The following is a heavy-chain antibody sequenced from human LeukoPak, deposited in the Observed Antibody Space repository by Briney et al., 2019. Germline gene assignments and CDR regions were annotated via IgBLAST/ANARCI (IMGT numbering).Heavy chain of an antibody. CDR3: ARGGSSWYNWFDP. CDR2: ITSSGSI. D-gene: IGHD6-13*01. Sequence: GGSLRLSCAASGFTFSTYSMNWVRQAPGKGLEWVSHITSSGSIYYADSVKGRFTISRDNAKDSLYLQMNSLRDEDTAVYFCARGGSSWYNWFDPWGQGTLVTVSS. CDR1: GFTFSTYS. J-gene: IGHJ5*02. V-gene: IGHV3-48*02.